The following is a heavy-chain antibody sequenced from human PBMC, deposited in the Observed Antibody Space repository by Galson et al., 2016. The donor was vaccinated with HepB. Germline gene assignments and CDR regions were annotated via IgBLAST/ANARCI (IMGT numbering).Heavy chain of an antibody. Sequence: SVKVSCKASGGTFSSNAINWVRQAPRQGLEWMGRITPIFGTAKYAQKFQGRVTITADESTSTAYMELSSLRSEDTAVYYCARKPCSGGSCQYYFDYWGQGTLVTVSS. CDR1: GGTFSSNA. CDR3: ARKPCSGGSCQYYFDY. J-gene: IGHJ4*02. CDR2: ITPIFGTA. V-gene: IGHV1-69*13. D-gene: IGHD2-15*01.